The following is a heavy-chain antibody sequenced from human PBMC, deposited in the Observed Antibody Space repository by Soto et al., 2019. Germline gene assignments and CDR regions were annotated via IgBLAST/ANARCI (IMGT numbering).Heavy chain of an antibody. V-gene: IGHV4-59*01. J-gene: IGHJ4*02. CDR3: ARHKGSSSWYPFDY. Sequence: QVQLQESGPGLVKPSETLSLTCAVSGGSISSYYWTWIRQPPGKGLEWIGDIYNSGSTNYNPSLKCRVIISVDTSKNQYTPKLSSVTAADAAVYYCARHKGSSSWYPFDYWGQGTLVTVSS. CDR2: IYNSGST. D-gene: IGHD6-13*01. CDR1: GGSISSYY.